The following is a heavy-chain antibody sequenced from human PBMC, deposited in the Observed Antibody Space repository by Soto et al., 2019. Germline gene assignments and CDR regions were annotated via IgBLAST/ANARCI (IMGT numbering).Heavy chain of an antibody. Sequence: EASVKVSCKASGYTFTSYYMHWVRQAPGQGLEWMGIINPSGGSTSYAQKFQGRVTMTRDTSTSTVYMELSSLRSEDTAVYYCARVPRNYYGSNGAFDIWGQGTMVTVSS. V-gene: IGHV1-46*03. CDR2: INPSGGST. CDR1: GYTFTSYY. CDR3: ARVPRNYYGSNGAFDI. J-gene: IGHJ3*02. D-gene: IGHD3-10*01.